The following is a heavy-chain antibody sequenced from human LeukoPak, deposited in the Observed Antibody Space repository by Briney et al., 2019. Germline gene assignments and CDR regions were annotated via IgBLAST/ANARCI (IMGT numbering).Heavy chain of an antibody. D-gene: IGHD4-17*01. CDR1: GFTFSSYS. CDR2: ISSSSSSYI. V-gene: IGHV3-21*01. Sequence: PGGSLRLSCAASGFTFSSYSMNWVRQAPGKGLEWVSSISSSSSSYIYYADSVKGRFTISRDNAKNSLYLQMNSLRAEDTAVYYCARDDYGDYDDWFDPWGQGTLVTVSS. CDR3: ARDDYGDYDDWFDP. J-gene: IGHJ5*02.